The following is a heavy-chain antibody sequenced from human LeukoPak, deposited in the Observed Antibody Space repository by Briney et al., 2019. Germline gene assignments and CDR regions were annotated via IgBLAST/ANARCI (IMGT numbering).Heavy chain of an antibody. CDR3: ARDHNWSLDY. J-gene: IGHJ4*02. Sequence: GGSLRLSCAASGFTFSSYSVNWVRQAPGKGLEWISYITSSSGTTCYADSVKGRFTVSRDNAKNSLYLQMNSLRAEDTAVYYCARDHNWSLDYWGQGILVTVSS. V-gene: IGHV3-48*04. D-gene: IGHD1-20*01. CDR2: ITSSSGTT. CDR1: GFTFSSYS.